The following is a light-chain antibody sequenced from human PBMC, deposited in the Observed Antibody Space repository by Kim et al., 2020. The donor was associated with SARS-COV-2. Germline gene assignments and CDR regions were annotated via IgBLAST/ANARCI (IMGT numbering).Light chain of an antibody. J-gene: IGKJ1*01. CDR3: QQYVKSPTT. V-gene: IGKV3-20*01. Sequence: LSPGERGTLSCRASQILNIDLAWYQQRLGQAPRLLIYGASSRAAGIPDRFSGSGSGTDFTLTISRLEPEDFAVYFCQQYVKSPTTFGQGTKVDIK. CDR2: GAS. CDR1: QILNID.